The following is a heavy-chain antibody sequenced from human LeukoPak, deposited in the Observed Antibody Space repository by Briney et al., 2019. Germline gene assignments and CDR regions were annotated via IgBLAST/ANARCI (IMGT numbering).Heavy chain of an antibody. D-gene: IGHD6-13*01. CDR3: TVRSSI. Sequence: GGSLRLSCVASGITFRNYWMSWIRQAPGKGLEWVARIKSKDDGETIDYNAPVKGRFTISRDDSKDTLYLEMNSLKNEDTAMYYCTVRSSIWSQGTLVTVSS. CDR2: IKSKDDGETI. V-gene: IGHV3-15*01. CDR1: GITFRNYW. J-gene: IGHJ4*02.